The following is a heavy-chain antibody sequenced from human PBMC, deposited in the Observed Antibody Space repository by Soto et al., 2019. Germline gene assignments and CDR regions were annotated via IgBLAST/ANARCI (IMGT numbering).Heavy chain of an antibody. V-gene: IGHV3-30*03. CDR3: VRDKYGVTSAYGMDV. CDR2: ISYDGNNK. J-gene: IGHJ6*02. Sequence: PGGSLRLSCAASGFTLSSYSMNWVRPAPGKGLEWVAVISYDGNNKYYADSVKGRFTMSRDNSKNTLYLQMNTLRAEDTAVYYCVRDKYGVTSAYGMDVWGQGTTVTVSS. D-gene: IGHD2-21*02. CDR1: GFTLSSYS.